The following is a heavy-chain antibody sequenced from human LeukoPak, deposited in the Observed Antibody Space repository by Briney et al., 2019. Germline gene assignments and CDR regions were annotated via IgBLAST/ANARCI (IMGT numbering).Heavy chain of an antibody. J-gene: IGHJ6*02. D-gene: IGHD4-23*01. CDR1: GFTFSSYW. V-gene: IGHV3-74*01. CDR2: INSDGSST. Sequence: GGSLRLSCAASGFTFSSYWMHWVRQAPGKGLVWVSRINSDGSSTSYADSVKGRFTISRDNAKNTLYLQMNSLRAEDTAVYYCARELTTVVKRPSHYYYGMDVWGQGTTVTVSS. CDR3: ARELTTVVKRPSHYYYGMDV.